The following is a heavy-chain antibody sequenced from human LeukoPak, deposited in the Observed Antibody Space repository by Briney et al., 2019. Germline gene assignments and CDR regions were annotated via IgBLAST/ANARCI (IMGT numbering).Heavy chain of an antibody. J-gene: IGHJ6*02. CDR3: ARDNYYGSGSYWYYYYYGMDV. V-gene: IGHV3-30-3*01. Sequence: GGSLRLSWAASGFTFSSYDIHWVRQAPGKGLEWVAVISYDGSNKYYADSVKGRFTISRDNSKNTLYLQMNSLRAEDTAVYYCARDNYYGSGSYWYYYYYGMDVLGQGTTVTVSS. CDR2: ISYDGSNK. D-gene: IGHD3-10*01. CDR1: GFTFSSYD.